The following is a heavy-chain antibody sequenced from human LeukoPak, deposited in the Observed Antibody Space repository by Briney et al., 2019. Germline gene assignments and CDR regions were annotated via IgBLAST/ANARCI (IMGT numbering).Heavy chain of an antibody. V-gene: IGHV3-7*01. CDR3: AIWTSGNY. J-gene: IGHJ4*02. D-gene: IGHD1-1*01. CDR2: MDPSGSHK. Sequence: GGSLRLSCAASEFIFNRSWMNWVRQAPGKGLEWVANMDPSGSHKRYVDSVKGRFTISKDNPGTSLYLDMYGLRAEDTAIYYCAIWTSGNYWGQGTLVTVSS. CDR1: EFIFNRSW.